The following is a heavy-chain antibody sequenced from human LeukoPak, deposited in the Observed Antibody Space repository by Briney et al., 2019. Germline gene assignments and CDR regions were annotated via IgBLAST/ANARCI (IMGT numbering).Heavy chain of an antibody. CDR3: AKGLGAVAGEAFDI. Sequence: GGSLRLSCTASGFTFRSYAMSWVRQAPGKGLEWVSTINNSGGSTYYADSVKGRFTISRDNSKKTMYLQMNSLRAEDTAVYCCAKGLGAVAGEAFDIWGQGTTVTVSS. CDR1: GFTFRSYA. J-gene: IGHJ3*02. D-gene: IGHD6-19*01. CDR2: INNSGGST. V-gene: IGHV3-23*01.